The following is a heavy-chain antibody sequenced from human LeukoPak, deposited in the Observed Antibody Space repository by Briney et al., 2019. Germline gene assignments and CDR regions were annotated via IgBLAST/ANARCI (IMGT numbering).Heavy chain of an antibody. CDR2: INPNSGGT. CDR1: GYTLTGYY. Sequence: RASVKVSCKASGYTLTGYYMNWVRQAPGQGLEWMGWINPNSGGTNYGQKFQGRVTMTRDTSISTAYMELSRLRSDDTAVYYCARVGGYCSSTSCSHFDYWGQGTLVTVSS. V-gene: IGHV1-2*02. CDR3: ARVGGYCSSTSCSHFDY. J-gene: IGHJ4*02. D-gene: IGHD2-2*01.